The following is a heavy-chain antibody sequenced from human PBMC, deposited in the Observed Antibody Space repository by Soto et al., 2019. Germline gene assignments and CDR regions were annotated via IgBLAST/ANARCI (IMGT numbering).Heavy chain of an antibody. Sequence: SVKVSCKASGFTFTSSAVQWVRQARGQRLEWIGWIGVGSGNRNYAQKFQERVTMTRDMSTDTAYMELSSLRSEDTAVYYCVHLGVNFDLWGQGTLVTVSS. V-gene: IGHV1-58*01. CDR1: GFTFTSSA. D-gene: IGHD2-8*01. J-gene: IGHJ4*02. CDR2: IGVGSGNR. CDR3: VHLGVNFDL.